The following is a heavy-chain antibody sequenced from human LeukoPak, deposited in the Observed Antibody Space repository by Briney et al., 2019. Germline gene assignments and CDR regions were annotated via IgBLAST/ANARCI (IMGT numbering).Heavy chain of an antibody. CDR2: IYPGDSDT. CDR1: GYSFTSYW. V-gene: IGHV5-51*01. J-gene: IGHJ5*02. D-gene: IGHD6-13*01. CDR3: ARKAATGNWFDP. Sequence: GESLKISCKGSGYSFTSYWIGWVRQMPGKGLEWMGIIYPGDSDTRYSPYFQGQITISADKSINTAYLQWSSLKASDTAIYYCARKAATGNWFDPWGQGTLVTVSS.